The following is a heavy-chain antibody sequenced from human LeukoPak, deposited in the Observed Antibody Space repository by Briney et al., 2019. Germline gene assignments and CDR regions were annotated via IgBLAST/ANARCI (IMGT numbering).Heavy chain of an antibody. CDR1: GYIFTSYD. V-gene: IGHV1-8*01. Sequence: GASVKVSCKASGYIFTSYDINWVRQATGQGLECMGWMNPNSGNTDYAQKFQGRVTMTRNTSISTAYMELSSLRSEDTAVYYCARATPVRYFDPTAHAFDIWGQGTMVTVSS. D-gene: IGHD3-9*01. J-gene: IGHJ3*02. CDR2: MNPNSGNT. CDR3: ARATPVRYFDPTAHAFDI.